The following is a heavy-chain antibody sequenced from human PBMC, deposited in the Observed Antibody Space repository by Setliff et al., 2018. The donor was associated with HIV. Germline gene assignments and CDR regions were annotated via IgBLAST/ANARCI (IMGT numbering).Heavy chain of an antibody. CDR3: ARGRPEEHYDFWTDYYNAFDI. D-gene: IGHD3-3*01. CDR2: VNHSGST. Sequence: PSETLSLTCAVYGGSFSGYYWSWIRQPPGKGLEWIGEVNHSGSTNYNPSLKSRFTISVDTSKKQFSLKLSSVTAADTAVYYCARGRPEEHYDFWTDYYNAFDIWGQGTLVTVSS. J-gene: IGHJ3*02. V-gene: IGHV4-34*01. CDR1: GGSFSGYY.